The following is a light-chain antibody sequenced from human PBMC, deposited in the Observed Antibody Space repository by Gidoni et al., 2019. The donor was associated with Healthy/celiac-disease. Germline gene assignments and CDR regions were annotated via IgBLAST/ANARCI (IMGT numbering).Light chain of an antibody. J-gene: IGKJ2*01. CDR3: QQRSNWPPYT. CDR1: QSLRSY. Sequence: DIVFTQSPATLSLSPGQRATLPCRACQSLRSYLAWSQQKPGQAPRLLIYDASNRAAGSPARCSGSGSATDDTLPISSRVPEDVAVYYCQQRSNWPPYTFGQGTKLEIK. CDR2: DAS. V-gene: IGKV3-11*01.